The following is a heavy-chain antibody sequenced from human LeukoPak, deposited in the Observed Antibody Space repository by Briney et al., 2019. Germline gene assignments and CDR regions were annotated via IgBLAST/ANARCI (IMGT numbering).Heavy chain of an antibody. Sequence: GGSLRLSCAVSGLTFSSSWMDWVRQAPGKGLEWVASINPDGNRKYSADSVKGRFTISRDNAENSLYLQMNSLRVEDTAFYYCARDLAYSRLDYWGQGMLVTVSS. CDR1: GLTFSSSW. D-gene: IGHD5-18*01. CDR2: INPDGNRK. V-gene: IGHV3-7*01. CDR3: ARDLAYSRLDY. J-gene: IGHJ4*02.